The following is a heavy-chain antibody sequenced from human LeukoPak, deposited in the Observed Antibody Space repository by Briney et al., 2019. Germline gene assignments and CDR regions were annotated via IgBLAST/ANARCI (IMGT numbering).Heavy chain of an antibody. CDR2: IRSKAYGGTT. CDR1: GFTFGDYA. D-gene: IGHD5-18*01. V-gene: IGHV3-49*04. J-gene: IGHJ4*02. Sequence: PGGSLRLSCTASGFTFGDYAMSWVRQAPGKGLEWVGFIRSKAYGGTTVYAASVKGRFTISRDDSKSIAYLQMNSLKTEDTAVYYCTRGGYSYGYEMDYWGQGTLVTVSS. CDR3: TRGGYSYGYEMDY.